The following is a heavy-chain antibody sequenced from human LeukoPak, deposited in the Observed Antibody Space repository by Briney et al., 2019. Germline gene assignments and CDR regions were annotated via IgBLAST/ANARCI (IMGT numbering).Heavy chain of an antibody. J-gene: IGHJ5*02. CDR2: IYYSGST. CDR1: GGSISSYY. CDR3: ARVNSRYGAYANWFDP. V-gene: IGHV4-59*01. D-gene: IGHD4-17*01. Sequence: SETLSLTCTVSGGSISSYYWSWIRQPPGKGLEWIGYIYYSGSTNYNPSLKSRVTISVDTSKNQFSLKLSSVTAADTAVYYCARVNSRYGAYANWFDPWGQGTLVTVSS.